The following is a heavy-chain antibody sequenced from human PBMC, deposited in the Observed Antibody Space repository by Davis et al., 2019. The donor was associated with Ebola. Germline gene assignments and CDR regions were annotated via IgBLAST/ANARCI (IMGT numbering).Heavy chain of an antibody. CDR1: GFTFSSSS. CDR3: ARAPYGGNFLDAFDI. J-gene: IGHJ3*02. Sequence: PGGSLRLSCAASGFTFSSSSMSWVRQAPGKGLEWVSGISGSGGTTYYADSVQGRFTISRDNSKNTLYLQMNSLRAEDTAVYYCARAPYGGNFLDAFDIWGQGTMVTVSS. CDR2: ISGSGGTT. D-gene: IGHD4-23*01. V-gene: IGHV3-23*01.